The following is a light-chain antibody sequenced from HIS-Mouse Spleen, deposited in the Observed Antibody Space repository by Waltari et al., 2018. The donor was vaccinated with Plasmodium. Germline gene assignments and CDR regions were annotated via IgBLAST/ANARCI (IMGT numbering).Light chain of an antibody. Sequence: AIRMTQSPSSFSASTGARVTITCRASQGIRSYLAWYQQKPGKAPKLLIYAASTLQSGVPSRCSGSGSGTDFTLTISCLQSEDFATYYCQQYYSYPYTFGQGTKLEIK. CDR1: QGIRSY. CDR3: QQYYSYPYT. CDR2: AAS. J-gene: IGKJ2*01. V-gene: IGKV1-8*01.